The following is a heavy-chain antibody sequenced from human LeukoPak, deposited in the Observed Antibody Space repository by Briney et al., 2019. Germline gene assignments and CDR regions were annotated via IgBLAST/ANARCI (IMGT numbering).Heavy chain of an antibody. Sequence: ASVKVSCKASGYTFTAYYIHWVRQAPGQGLEWMGRINPKNGNTNYAQKFQGRVTMTRDTSISTAYMELSRLRSDDTAVYYCARDQTDIVATRFGDYYYYMDVWGKGTTVTVSS. CDR1: GYTFTAYY. V-gene: IGHV1-2*06. CDR2: INPKNGNT. J-gene: IGHJ6*03. CDR3: ARDQTDIVATRFGDYYYYMDV. D-gene: IGHD5-12*01.